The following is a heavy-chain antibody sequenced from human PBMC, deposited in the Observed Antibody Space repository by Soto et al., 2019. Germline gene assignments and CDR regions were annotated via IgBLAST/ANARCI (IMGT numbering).Heavy chain of an antibody. CDR2: IWYDGSNK. V-gene: IGHV3-33*01. J-gene: IGHJ6*02. CDR1: GFTFSSYG. CDR3: ARDPYYYGSGSLYGMGV. D-gene: IGHD3-10*01. Sequence: GGSLRLSCAASGFTFSSYGMYWVRQAPGKGLEWVAVIWYDGSNKYYADSVKGRFTISRDNSKNTLYLQMNSLRAEDTAVYYCARDPYYYGSGSLYGMGVWGQGTTVTVS.